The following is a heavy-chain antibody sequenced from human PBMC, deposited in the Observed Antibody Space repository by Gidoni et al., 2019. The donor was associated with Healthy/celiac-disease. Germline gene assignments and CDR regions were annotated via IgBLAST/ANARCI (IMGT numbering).Heavy chain of an antibody. Sequence: QLQLQASGPGLVKPSETLSLTCTVSGGSLRTSSYYCGWVRQPPGTGLGWIGSIYYSGSPYYNPSLKSRVTISVDTSKNQFSLKLSSVTAADTAVYYCASVARIEYSSPLAAFDIWGQGTMVTVSS. V-gene: IGHV4-39*01. CDR3: ASVARIEYSSPLAAFDI. CDR2: IYYSGSP. D-gene: IGHD6-6*01. J-gene: IGHJ3*02. CDR1: GGSLRTSSYY.